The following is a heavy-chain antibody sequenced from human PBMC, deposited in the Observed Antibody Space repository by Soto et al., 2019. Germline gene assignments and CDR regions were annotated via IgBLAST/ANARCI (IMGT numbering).Heavy chain of an antibody. V-gene: IGHV1-58*01. D-gene: IGHD5-18*01. Sequence: SVKVSCKASGFTFSSSAVQWVRQARGQRLEWIGWIVVGSGNTTNAQKFHERVTFTRDTSTSTAFMELSSLTSEDTAGDYCAAVDTTMVDYSGKGTLVTVSS. J-gene: IGHJ4*02. CDR3: AAVDTTMVDY. CDR1: GFTFSSSA. CDR2: IVVGSGNT.